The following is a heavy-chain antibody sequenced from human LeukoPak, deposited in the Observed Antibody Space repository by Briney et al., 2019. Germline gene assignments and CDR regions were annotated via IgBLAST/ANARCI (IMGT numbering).Heavy chain of an antibody. Sequence: SETLSLTCTVSGGSISSYYWSWLRQPAGEGLEWVGRIYTSGSTNYNRSLKRRVTISVEPSKNQFSLKLSSVTGADTAVYYCARDVSGYAWFVPWGQGTLVTVSS. J-gene: IGHJ5*02. D-gene: IGHD3-22*01. CDR1: GGSISSYY. CDR3: ARDVSGYAWFVP. V-gene: IGHV4-4*07. CDR2: IYTSGST.